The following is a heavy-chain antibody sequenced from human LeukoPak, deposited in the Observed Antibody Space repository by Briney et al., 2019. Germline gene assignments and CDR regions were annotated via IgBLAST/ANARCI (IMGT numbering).Heavy chain of an antibody. J-gene: IGHJ4*02. CDR3: ARDLRGYCSSTNCFVLDY. V-gene: IGHV3-48*02. CDR2: ISSSSSTI. CDR1: GFTFSSYS. D-gene: IGHD2-2*01. Sequence: GGSLRLSCAASGFTFSSYSINWVRQAPGKGLEWVSYISSSSSTIYYADSVKGRFTISRDNAKNSAYLQMYSLRDEDTDVYYCARDLRGYCSSTNCFVLDYWGQGTLVTVSS.